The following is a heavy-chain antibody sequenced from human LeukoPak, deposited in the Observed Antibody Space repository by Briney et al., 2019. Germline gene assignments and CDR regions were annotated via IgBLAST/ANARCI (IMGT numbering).Heavy chain of an antibody. V-gene: IGHV4-59*11. Sequence: SETLSLTCTVSGGSLSNHYWSWLRQPPGKGLEWIGHIYDSGSTTYNPSLKCRVTMSVDTSKNQFSLNLSSVTAADTAVYYCARVEWFGELSPFDIWGQGTMVTVSS. D-gene: IGHD3-10*01. CDR2: IYDSGST. CDR1: GGSLSNHY. J-gene: IGHJ3*02. CDR3: ARVEWFGELSPFDI.